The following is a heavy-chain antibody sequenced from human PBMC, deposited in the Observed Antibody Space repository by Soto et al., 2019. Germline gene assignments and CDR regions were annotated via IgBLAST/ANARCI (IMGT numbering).Heavy chain of an antibody. J-gene: IGHJ4*02. CDR1: GGTFNTYT. V-gene: IGHV1-69*01. Sequence: QVHLVQSGSEVKKPGSSVTVSCKASGGTFNTYTFSWVRQAPGQGLEWMGSILPIMGSVNYAHDFRGRLSITADPSTTTAYMELTSLTSYDTAIYYCARIPRYSYPTSDPLDNWGQGTLVTVSS. D-gene: IGHD2-15*01. CDR2: ILPIMGSV. CDR3: ARIPRYSYPTSDPLDN.